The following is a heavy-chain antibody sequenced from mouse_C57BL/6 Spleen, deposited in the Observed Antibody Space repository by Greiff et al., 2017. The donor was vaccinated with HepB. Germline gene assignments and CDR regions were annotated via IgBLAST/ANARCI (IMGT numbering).Heavy chain of an antibody. CDR1: GYTFTSYW. CDR3: ARELYFDY. CDR2: IDPSDSYT. J-gene: IGHJ2*01. Sequence: QVQLQQPGAELVRPGTSVKLSCKASGYTFTSYWMHWVKQRPGQGLEWIGVIDPSDSYTNYNQKFKGKATLTVDTSSSTAYMQLSSLTSEDSAVYYCARELYFDYWGQGTTLTVSS. V-gene: IGHV1-59*01.